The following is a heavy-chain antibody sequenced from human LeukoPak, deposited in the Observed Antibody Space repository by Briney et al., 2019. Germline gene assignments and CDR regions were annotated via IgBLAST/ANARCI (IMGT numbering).Heavy chain of an antibody. V-gene: IGHV4-59*08. J-gene: IGHJ6*02. Sequence: SETLSLTCSVSGGSISSYYWSWIRQPPGKGLEWIGYISYTGSTNYNPSLKSRVTIPVDTSKNQFSLKLSSVTAADTAVYYCARSSPFDSGSYYDDHYYGMDVWGQGTTVTVSS. D-gene: IGHD1-26*01. CDR3: ARSSPFDSGSYYDDHYYGMDV. CDR1: GGSISSYY. CDR2: ISYTGST.